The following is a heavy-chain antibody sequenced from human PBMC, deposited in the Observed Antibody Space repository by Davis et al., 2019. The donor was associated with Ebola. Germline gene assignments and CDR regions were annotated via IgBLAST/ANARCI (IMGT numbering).Heavy chain of an antibody. CDR2: IYYSGST. D-gene: IGHD3-3*01. CDR1: GGSISSHY. CDR3: ARGFWSGYRPLYGIDV. Sequence: PSETLSLTCTVSGGSISSHYWSWIRQPPGKGLEWIGYIYYSGSTNYNPSLKSRVTISVDTSKNQFSLKLSSVTAADTAVYYCARGFWSGYRPLYGIDVWGQGTTVTVSS. V-gene: IGHV4-59*11. J-gene: IGHJ6*02.